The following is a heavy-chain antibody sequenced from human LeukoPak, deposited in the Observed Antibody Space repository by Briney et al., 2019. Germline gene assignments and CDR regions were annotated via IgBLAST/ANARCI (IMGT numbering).Heavy chain of an antibody. CDR2: ISYDGSNK. V-gene: IGHV3-30*03. Sequence: GRSLRLSCAASGFTFSSYGMHWVRQAPGKGLEWVAVISYDGSNKYYADSVKGRFTISRDNSKNTLYLQMNSLRPEDTAVYYCSIGLGFRYYFGGIDGWGKGTTVTVSS. CDR1: GFTFSSYG. J-gene: IGHJ6*01. D-gene: IGHD3-10*01. CDR3: SIGLGFRYYFGGIDG.